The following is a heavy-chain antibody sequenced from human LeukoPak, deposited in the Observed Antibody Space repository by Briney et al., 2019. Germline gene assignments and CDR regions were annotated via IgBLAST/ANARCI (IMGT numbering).Heavy chain of an antibody. CDR3: ARDRYGDYVSDY. D-gene: IGHD4-17*01. CDR1: GFTFSSYS. CDR2: ISSSSNTI. J-gene: IGHJ4*02. Sequence: GGSLRLSCAASGFTFSSYSMNWDRQAPGKGLEWVSYISSSSNTIHYADSVKGRFTISRDYATNSLYLQMSSLRDEDTAVYYCARDRYGDYVSDYWGQGTLVTVSS. V-gene: IGHV3-48*02.